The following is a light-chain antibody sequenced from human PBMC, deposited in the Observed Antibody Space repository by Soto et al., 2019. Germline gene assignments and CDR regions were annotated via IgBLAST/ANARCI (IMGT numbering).Light chain of an antibody. Sequence: QSALTQPASMSGSPGQSITISCTGTSSDVGGYNYVSWYRQHPGKAPKLMIYDVNNRPSGVSNRFSGSKSGNTASLTISGLQAEDEADYYSSSRSSSSTLVVFGGGTKLTVL. CDR1: SSDVGGYNY. CDR2: DVN. V-gene: IGLV2-14*03. CDR3: SSRSSSSTLVV. J-gene: IGLJ2*01.